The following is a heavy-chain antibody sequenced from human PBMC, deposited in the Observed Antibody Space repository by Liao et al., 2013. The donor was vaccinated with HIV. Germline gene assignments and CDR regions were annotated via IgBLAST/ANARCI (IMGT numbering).Heavy chain of an antibody. J-gene: IGHJ4*02. CDR2: IYTSGTT. D-gene: IGHD3-10*01. CDR1: GGSISSYY. CDR3: ASSHYGSGSYYNVPRPLDY. Sequence: QVQLQESGPGLVKPSETLSLTCTVSGGSISSYYWSWIRQPAGKGLEWIGRIYTSGTTNYNPSLKSRVTMSVDTSKNQFSLKLSSVTAADTAVYYCASSHYGSGSYYNVPRPLDYWGQGTLVTVSS. V-gene: IGHV4-4*07.